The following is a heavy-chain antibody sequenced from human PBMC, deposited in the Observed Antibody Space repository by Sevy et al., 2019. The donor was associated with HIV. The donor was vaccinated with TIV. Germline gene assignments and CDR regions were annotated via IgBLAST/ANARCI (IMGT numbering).Heavy chain of an antibody. J-gene: IGHJ4*02. CDR2: INGDGSVN. CDR3: AHETFGRFES. D-gene: IGHD3-16*01. CDR1: GFTFSANW. Sequence: GGSLRLSCAASGFTFSANWMNWVRQAPGKGLEWVANINGDGSVNHYVDSVEGRFTISRDNAKNLLYLQMNSLRVEDTAVYYWAHETFGRFESWAQGTLVTVSS. V-gene: IGHV3-7*01.